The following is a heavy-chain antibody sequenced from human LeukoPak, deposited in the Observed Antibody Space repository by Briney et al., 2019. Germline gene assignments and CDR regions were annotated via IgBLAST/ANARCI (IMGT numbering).Heavy chain of an antibody. CDR3: ARGGMTTVVTPSY. CDR2: IIPIFGTA. CDR1: GGTFSSYA. J-gene: IGHJ4*02. D-gene: IGHD4-23*01. Sequence: GASVKVSCKASGGTFSSYAISWVRQAPGQGLEWMGGIIPIFGTANYAQKFQGRVTITADESTSTAYMELSSLRSEDTAVYYCARGGMTTVVTPSYWGQGTLVTVSS. V-gene: IGHV1-69*13.